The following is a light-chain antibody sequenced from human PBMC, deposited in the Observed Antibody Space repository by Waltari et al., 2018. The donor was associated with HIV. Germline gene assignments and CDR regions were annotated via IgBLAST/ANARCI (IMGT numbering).Light chain of an antibody. CDR3: SSYTTSSTWV. CDR2: EVT. CDR1: SSDIGSYNR. V-gene: IGLV2-18*02. Sequence: QSTLTQPHSVSGSLGQSVHIACSGTSSDIGSYNRVSWYQQPPGTAPKLIIYEVTNRPSGVAVRFSGSKSGNTASLTISGLQAEDEADYYCSSYTTSSTWVFGGGTQLTVL. J-gene: IGLJ3*02.